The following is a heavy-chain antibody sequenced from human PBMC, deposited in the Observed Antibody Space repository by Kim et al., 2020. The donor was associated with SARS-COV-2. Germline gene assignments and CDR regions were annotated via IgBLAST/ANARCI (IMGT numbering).Heavy chain of an antibody. CDR1: GGSISSSNW. D-gene: IGHD3-10*01. J-gene: IGHJ6*02. V-gene: IGHV4-4*02. Sequence: SETLSLTCAVSGGSISSSNWWRWVRQPPGKGLEWIGEIYHSGSTNYNPSLKSRVTISVDKSKNQFSLKLSSVTAADTAVYYCARDLIITMVPYGMDVWGQGTTVTVSS. CDR3: ARDLIITMVPYGMDV. CDR2: IYHSGST.